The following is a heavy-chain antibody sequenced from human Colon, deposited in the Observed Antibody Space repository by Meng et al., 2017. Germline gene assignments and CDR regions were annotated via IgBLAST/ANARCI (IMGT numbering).Heavy chain of an antibody. CDR2: IYYSGTT. D-gene: IGHD3-10*01. J-gene: IGHJ4*02. Sequence: SETLPLTCTVSGGSITNTRYYCGWIRQPPGKQLEWIGTIYYSGTTYYNPSLKSRLTMSIDTSKNQFSLRLSSVTAADTAVYSCVREFTYGSGSLLPRYFDHWGQGTLVTVSS. CDR3: VREFTYGSGSLLPRYFDH. V-gene: IGHV4-39*07. CDR1: GGSITNTRYY.